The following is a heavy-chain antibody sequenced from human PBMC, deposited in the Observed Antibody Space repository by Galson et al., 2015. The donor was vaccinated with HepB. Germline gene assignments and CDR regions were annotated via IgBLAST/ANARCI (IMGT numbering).Heavy chain of an antibody. Sequence: SLRLSCAASGFTFSSYGMHWVRQAPGKGLEWVAFIRYDGSNKYYADSVKGRFTISRDNSKNTLYLQMNSLRAEDTAVYYCANEINDILTGYYSGLDYWGQGTLVTVSS. D-gene: IGHD3-9*01. CDR3: ANEINDILTGYYSGLDY. V-gene: IGHV3-30*02. J-gene: IGHJ4*02. CDR2: IRYDGSNK. CDR1: GFTFSSYG.